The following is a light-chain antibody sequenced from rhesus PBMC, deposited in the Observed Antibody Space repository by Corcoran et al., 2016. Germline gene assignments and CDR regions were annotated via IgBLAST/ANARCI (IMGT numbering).Light chain of an antibody. CDR3: QHGYGTPWT. V-gene: IGKV1-25*01. J-gene: IGKJ1*01. CDR2: KAS. CDR1: QGISNN. Sequence: DIQMTQSPSSLSASVGDRVTITCQASQGISNNIAWYQQKPGKVPKILIYKASTLQSGVPSSFSGSGSGTDFTLTISSLQAEDFATYYCQHGYGTPWTFGQGTKVEIK.